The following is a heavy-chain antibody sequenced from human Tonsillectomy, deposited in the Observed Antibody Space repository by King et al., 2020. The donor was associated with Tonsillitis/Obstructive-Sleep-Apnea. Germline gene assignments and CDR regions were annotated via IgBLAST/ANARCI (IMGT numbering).Heavy chain of an antibody. V-gene: IGHV3-30*04. CDR3: ARDLAATGMFSRGYYMAV. Sequence: VQLVESGGGVVQPGRSLRLSCAASGCSFTSYSMHWVRQAPGKGLEWVAIISDDGSDKNYADSLKGRFTISRDNSKNTLYLQMNSLRVEDTAVYYCARDLAATGMFSRGYYMAVWGKGTTVTVSS. CDR2: ISDDGSDK. CDR1: GCSFTSYS. J-gene: IGHJ6*03. D-gene: IGHD6-13*01.